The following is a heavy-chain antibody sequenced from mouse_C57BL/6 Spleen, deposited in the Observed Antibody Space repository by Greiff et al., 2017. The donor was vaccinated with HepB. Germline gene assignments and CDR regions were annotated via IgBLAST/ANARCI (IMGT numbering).Heavy chain of an antibody. CDR1: GYTFTSYD. J-gene: IGHJ4*01. V-gene: IGHV1-85*01. Sequence: VQLHQSGPELVKPGASVKLSCKASGYTFTSYDINWVKQRPGQGLEWIGWIYPRDGSTKYNEKFKGKATLTVDTSSSTAYMELHSLTSEDSAVYFCARSGSSGYDYAMDYWGQGTSVTVSS. CDR3: ARSGSSGYDYAMDY. D-gene: IGHD3-2*02. CDR2: IYPRDGST.